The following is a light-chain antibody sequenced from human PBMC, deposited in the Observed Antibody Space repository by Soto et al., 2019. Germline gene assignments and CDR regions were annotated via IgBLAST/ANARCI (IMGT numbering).Light chain of an antibody. J-gene: IGLJ1*01. CDR1: SSYVGSYNY. Sequence: QSVLTQPRSVSGSPGQSVTISCTGTSSYVGSYNYVSWYQQHPGKAPKLIVFYVSKRPSGVPDRLSGFKSGNTASLTISGLQAEDEADYSCCSSAGSTYVFGSGTKLTFL. CDR3: CSSAGSTYV. V-gene: IGLV2-11*01. CDR2: YVS.